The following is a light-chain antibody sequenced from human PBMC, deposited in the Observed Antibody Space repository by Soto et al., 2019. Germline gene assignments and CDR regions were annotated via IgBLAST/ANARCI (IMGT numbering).Light chain of an antibody. V-gene: IGKV3-15*01. CDR3: QQYNYWPPIT. CDR1: QSVNSK. Sequence: EIVLTQSPATLSLSPGESVTLSCRASQSVNSKVAWYQQKPGQAPRLLIYGASTRATGIPARFSGSGSGTEFTLTISSLQSEDFAVYYCQQYNYWPPITFGQGTRLEIK. CDR2: GAS. J-gene: IGKJ5*01.